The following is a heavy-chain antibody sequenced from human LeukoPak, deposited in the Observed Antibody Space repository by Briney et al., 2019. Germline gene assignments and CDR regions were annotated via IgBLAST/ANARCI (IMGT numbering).Heavy chain of an antibody. Sequence: ASVKVSCKASGYTFTGYYMHWVRQAPGQGLEWMGWINPNSGGTNYAQKFQGRVTMTRDTSISTAYMELSRLRSDDTAVYYCARIMENSGSYHTKNCYFDYWGQGTLVTVSS. CDR2: INPNSGGT. J-gene: IGHJ4*02. D-gene: IGHD1-26*01. CDR3: ARIMENSGSYHTKNCYFDY. V-gene: IGHV1-2*02. CDR1: GYTFTGYY.